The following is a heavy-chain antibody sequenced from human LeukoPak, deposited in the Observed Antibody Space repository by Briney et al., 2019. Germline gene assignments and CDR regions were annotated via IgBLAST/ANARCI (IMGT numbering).Heavy chain of an antibody. V-gene: IGHV1-8*02. CDR3: ARDSGERGSGSYLIAY. D-gene: IGHD3-10*01. J-gene: IGHJ4*02. CDR1: GYTFTSYD. CDR2: MNPNSGNT. Sequence: ASVKVSCKASGYTFTSYDINWVRQATGQGLEWMGWMNPNSGNTGYAQKFQGRVTMTRDTSIGTAYMELSRLRSDDTAVYYCARDSGERGSGSYLIAYWGQGTLVTVSS.